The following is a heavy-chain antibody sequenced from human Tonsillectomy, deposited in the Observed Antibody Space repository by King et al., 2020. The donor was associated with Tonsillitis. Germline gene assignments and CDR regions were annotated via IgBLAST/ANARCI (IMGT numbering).Heavy chain of an antibody. V-gene: IGHV3-33*05. CDR3: ASDRDDYIFDY. D-gene: IGHD4/OR15-4a*01. J-gene: IGHJ4*02. CDR1: GFTFSSYD. CDR2: ISYDGSNK. Sequence: VQLVESGGGVVQPGRSLRLSCAASGFTFSSYDMHWVRQAPGKGLEWVAVISYDGSNKYYPDSVQGRFTISRDNSKNTLYLQMNSLRAEDTAVYYCASDRDDYIFDYWGQGTLVTVSS.